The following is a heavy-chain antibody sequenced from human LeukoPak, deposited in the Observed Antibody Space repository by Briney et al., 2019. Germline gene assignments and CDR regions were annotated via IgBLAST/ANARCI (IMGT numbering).Heavy chain of an antibody. CDR3: ARSPPYGSGSYY. CDR2: INSDGSST. V-gene: IGHV3-74*01. D-gene: IGHD3-10*01. Sequence: GGSLRLSCAASGFTFSSYWMHWVRQAPGKGLVWVSRINSDGSSTSYADSVKGRFTISRDNAKYTLYLQMNSLRAEDTAVYYCARSPPYGSGSYYWGQGTLVTVSS. J-gene: IGHJ4*02. CDR1: GFTFSSYW.